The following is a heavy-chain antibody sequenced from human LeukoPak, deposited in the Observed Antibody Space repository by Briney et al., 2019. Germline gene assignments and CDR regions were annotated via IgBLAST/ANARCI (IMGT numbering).Heavy chain of an antibody. D-gene: IGHD6-13*01. Sequence: SVKVSCKASGGTFSSYAISWVRQAPGQGLEWMGRVIPIFGTANYAQKFQGRVTITTDESTSTAYMELSSLRSEDTAVYYCARGQDWAAAGTGYYFDYWGQGTLVTVSS. J-gene: IGHJ4*02. CDR3: ARGQDWAAAGTGYYFDY. CDR1: GGTFSSYA. V-gene: IGHV1-69*05. CDR2: VIPIFGTA.